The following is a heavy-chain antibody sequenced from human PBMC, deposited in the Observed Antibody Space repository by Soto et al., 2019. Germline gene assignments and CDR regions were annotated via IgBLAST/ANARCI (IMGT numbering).Heavy chain of an antibody. CDR3: ARDSNWGERYDAFDI. J-gene: IGHJ3*02. V-gene: IGHV3-21*01. CDR2: ISSSSSYI. D-gene: IGHD7-27*01. Sequence: GGSLRLSCAASGFTFSSYSMNWVRQAPGKGLEWVSSISSSSSYIYYADSVKGRFTISRDNAKNSLYLQMNSLRAEDTAVYYCARDSNWGERYDAFDIWGQGTMVTVSS. CDR1: GFTFSSYS.